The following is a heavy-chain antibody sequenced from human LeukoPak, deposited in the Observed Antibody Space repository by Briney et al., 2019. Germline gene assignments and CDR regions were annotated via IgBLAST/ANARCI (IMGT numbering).Heavy chain of an antibody. CDR1: GYSFSNCW. CDR3: ARHTAAVLDAFDI. D-gene: IGHD6-13*01. Sequence: GESLKTSCKGSGYSFSNCWIGWVRQMPGKGLEWMGIIYPGDSDTKYSPSFQGQVTISADKSISTTYLQWSSLKASDTAMYYCARHTAAVLDAFDIWGQGTMVTVSS. J-gene: IGHJ3*02. CDR2: IYPGDSDT. V-gene: IGHV5-51*01.